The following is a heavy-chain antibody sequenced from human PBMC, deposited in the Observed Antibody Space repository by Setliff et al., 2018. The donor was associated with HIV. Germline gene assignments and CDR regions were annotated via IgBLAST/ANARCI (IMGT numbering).Heavy chain of an antibody. Sequence: ASVKVSCKASGYTFTKYAMHWVRQAPGQRLEWMGWINTGNGNTKYSQKFQGRLTVTTDTSTSTVYLELRLLTSDDTAIYYCAREGHLAAPGSSEFDPWGQGTLVTVSS. V-gene: IGHV1-3*04. CDR2: INTGNGNT. CDR3: AREGHLAAPGSSEFDP. D-gene: IGHD6-13*01. J-gene: IGHJ5*02. CDR1: GYTFTKYA.